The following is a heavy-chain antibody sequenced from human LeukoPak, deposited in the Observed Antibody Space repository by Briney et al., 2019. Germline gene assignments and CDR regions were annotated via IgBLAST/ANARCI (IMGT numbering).Heavy chain of an antibody. CDR1: GASLNGHY. CDR2: GSDVGGT. J-gene: IGHJ4*02. D-gene: IGHD2/OR15-2a*01. CDR3: ALSSSTSDRFDY. Sequence: PSETLSLTCAVYGASLNGHYWSWIRQPPGKGLEWIGEGSDVGGTKYNPSLKSRVTISADTSKNQFSLKLSSVTAADTAVYYCALSSSTSDRFDYWGQGTLVTVSS. V-gene: IGHV4-34*01.